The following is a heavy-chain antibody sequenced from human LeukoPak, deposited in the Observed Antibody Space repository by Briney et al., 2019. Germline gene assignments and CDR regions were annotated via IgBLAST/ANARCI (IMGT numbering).Heavy chain of an antibody. CDR1: GYSLSSGYY. CDR2: IYHSGST. D-gene: IGHD2-15*01. V-gene: IGHV4-38-2*01. J-gene: IGHJ3*02. CDR3: ASPNCSGGSCYSEAFDI. Sequence: SETLSLTCAVSGYSLSSGYYWGWIRPPPGKGLEWIGSIYHSGSTYYNPSLKSRVTMSVATSKNQYSLKLSALTAADTAVYYCASPNCSGGSCYSEAFDIWGQGTMVTVSS.